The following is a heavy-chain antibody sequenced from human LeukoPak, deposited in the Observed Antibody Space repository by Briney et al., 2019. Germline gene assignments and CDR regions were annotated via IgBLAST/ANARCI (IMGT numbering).Heavy chain of an antibody. CDR1: GFTFSSYA. CDR3: ARGGSGSYYYYYYYMDV. D-gene: IGHD3-10*01. CDR2: ISYDGSNK. V-gene: IGHV3-30-3*01. Sequence: GGSLRLSCAASGFTFSSYAMHWVRQAPGKGLEWVAVISYDGSNKYYADSVKGRFTISRDNSKTTLYLQMNSLRPEDTAVYYCARGGSGSYYYYYYYMDVWGKGTTVTVSS. J-gene: IGHJ6*03.